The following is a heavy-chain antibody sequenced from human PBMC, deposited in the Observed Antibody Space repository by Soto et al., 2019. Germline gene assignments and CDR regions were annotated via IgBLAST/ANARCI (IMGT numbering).Heavy chain of an antibody. CDR2: VQMSGTT. J-gene: IGHJ5*02. D-gene: IGHD1-1*01. CDR1: GASVRSYH. V-gene: IGHV4-4*07. Sequence: LSLTCAVSGASVRSYHWSWIRQAAGKGLEWIGRVQMSGTTNYNPSLKTRVTMSLDTSKNEVSLRMTSVTAADTAVYFCAKDRSTMRWFDPWGQGILVTVSS. CDR3: AKDRSTMRWFDP.